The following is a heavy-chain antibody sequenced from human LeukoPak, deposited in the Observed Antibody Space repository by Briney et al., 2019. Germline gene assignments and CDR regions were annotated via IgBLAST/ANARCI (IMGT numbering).Heavy chain of an antibody. CDR1: GFTVSSNY. D-gene: IGHD1-14*01. V-gene: IGHV3-66*01. Sequence: GGSLRLSCAASGFTVSSNYMSWVRQAPGKGLEWVSVLYTGGSTYYADSVKGRFTISRDNSKSTLYLQMNSLRVEDTAVYYCAREPPPGIQIGSSGNRKFFDYWSQGTLVTVSS. CDR2: LYTGGST. J-gene: IGHJ4*02. CDR3: AREPPPGIQIGSSGNRKFFDY.